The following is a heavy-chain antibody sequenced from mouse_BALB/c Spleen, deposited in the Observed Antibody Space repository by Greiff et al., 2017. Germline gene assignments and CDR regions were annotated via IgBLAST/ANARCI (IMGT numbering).Heavy chain of an antibody. CDR1: GFTFSDYG. CDR2: ISNLAYSI. V-gene: IGHV5-15*02. Sequence: EVQRVESGGGLVQPGGSRKLSCAASGFTFSDYGMAWVRQAPGKGPEWVAFISNLAYSIYYADTVTGRFTISRENAKNTLYLEMSSLRSEDTAMYYCARWDGNYWYFDVWGAGTTVTVSS. CDR3: ARWDGNYWYFDV. J-gene: IGHJ1*01. D-gene: IGHD2-1*01.